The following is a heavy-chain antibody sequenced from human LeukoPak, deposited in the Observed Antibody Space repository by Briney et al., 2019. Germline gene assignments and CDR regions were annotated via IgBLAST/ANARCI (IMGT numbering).Heavy chain of an antibody. D-gene: IGHD1-1*01. CDR1: GGSISGYW. CDR2: IFTSGAT. Sequence: SETLSLICTVSGGSISGYWWSWVRQPVGKGLEWIGRIFTSGATNYNPSLASRVIMSIDTSKNEISLRLTSMTAADTAMYYCVIVVGFQDEANNWYLWFDPWGQGTHVTVSS. V-gene: IGHV4-4*07. J-gene: IGHJ5*02. CDR3: VIVVGFQDEANNWYLWFDP.